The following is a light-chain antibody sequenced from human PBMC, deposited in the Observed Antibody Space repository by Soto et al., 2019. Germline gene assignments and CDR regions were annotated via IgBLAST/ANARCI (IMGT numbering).Light chain of an antibody. V-gene: IGKV1-5*01. J-gene: IGKJ1*01. CDR2: RAS. Sequence: DIQMTQSPSTLSASVGDRVTITCRASQNINTWVAWYQQKPGKAPNLLIYRASSLESGVPSRFSGSGSGTEFTLTISSLQPEDFATYYCLQHNSYSWTFSQGTKVDIK. CDR1: QNINTW. CDR3: LQHNSYSWT.